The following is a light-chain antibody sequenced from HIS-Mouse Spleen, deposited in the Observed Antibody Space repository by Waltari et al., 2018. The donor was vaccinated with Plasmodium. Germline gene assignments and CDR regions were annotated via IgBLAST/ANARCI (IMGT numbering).Light chain of an antibody. J-gene: IGKJ2*01. CDR1: QSVLYSSNNKTY. CDR3: QKYYSTPYT. CDR2: WAF. Sequence: DIVMTQSPDSLAVSLGERSTINCKSSQSVLYSSNNKTYLAWYQQKPGQPPKLLIYWAFTRESGVPVRVSGSGAGTDFIFHISSMQAEDVAVYYCQKYYSTPYTLGQGTKLEIK. V-gene: IGKV4-1*01.